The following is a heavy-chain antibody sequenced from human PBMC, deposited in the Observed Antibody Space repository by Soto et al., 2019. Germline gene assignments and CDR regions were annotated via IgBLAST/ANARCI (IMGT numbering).Heavy chain of an antibody. CDR3: AKRAWGYFYFDY. CDR2: ISGSGGST. V-gene: IGHV3-23*01. CDR1: GFTFSSYA. J-gene: IGHJ4*02. Sequence: EVQLLESGGGLVQPGGSLRLSCAASGFTFSSYAMSWVRQAPGKGLEWVSVISGSGGSTYYADSVKGRFTISRDNSKNTLSLQTNSLRAEDTAVYYCAKRAWGYFYFDYWGQGTLVTVSS. D-gene: IGHD1-26*01.